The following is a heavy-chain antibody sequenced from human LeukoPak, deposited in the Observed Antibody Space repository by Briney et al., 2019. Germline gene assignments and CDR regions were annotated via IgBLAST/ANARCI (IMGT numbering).Heavy chain of an antibody. CDR1: GLTFSTYS. D-gene: IGHD1-1*01. CDR2: ISSSTSTI. V-gene: IGHV3-48*04. Sequence: GGSLRLSCAASGLTFSTYSMNWVRQAPGKGLEWVSYISSSTSTIYYADSVKGRFTISRDNAKNLLYLQMNSLRAEDTAVYYCARSKGGAQREYGMDVWGQGTTVTVSS. CDR3: ARSKGGAQREYGMDV. J-gene: IGHJ6*02.